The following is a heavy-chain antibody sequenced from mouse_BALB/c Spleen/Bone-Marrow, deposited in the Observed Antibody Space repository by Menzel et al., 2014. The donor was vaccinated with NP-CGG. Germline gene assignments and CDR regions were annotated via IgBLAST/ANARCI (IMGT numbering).Heavy chain of an antibody. V-gene: IGHV1-7*01. CDR1: GYTFTSYW. Sequence: VQLQQSGAELAKPGASVKMSCKASGYTFTSYWMHWVKQRPGQGLEWIGYINPSTGYTEYNQKFKDKATLTADKSSSTAYMQLISLTSEDSAVYYCARGVRGYDGFAYWGQGTLVTVSA. CDR2: INPSTGYT. D-gene: IGHD2-2*01. CDR3: ARGVRGYDGFAY. J-gene: IGHJ3*01.